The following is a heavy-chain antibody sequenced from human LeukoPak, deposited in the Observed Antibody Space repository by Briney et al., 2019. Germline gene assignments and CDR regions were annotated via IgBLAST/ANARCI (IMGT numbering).Heavy chain of an antibody. CDR3: ARGARYYYYGMDV. CDR1: GFTFSNYW. CDR2: IKQDGSEK. Sequence: GGALRLSCAASGFTFSNYWMNWVRQAPGKGVEWVANIKQDGSEKYYVDSVKGRFTISRDNAKNSLYLQMNSLRAEDTAVYYCARGARYYYYGMDVWGQGTTVTVSS. J-gene: IGHJ6*02. V-gene: IGHV3-7*01. D-gene: IGHD6-6*01.